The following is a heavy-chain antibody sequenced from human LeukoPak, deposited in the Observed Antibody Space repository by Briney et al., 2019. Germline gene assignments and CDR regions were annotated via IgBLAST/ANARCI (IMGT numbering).Heavy chain of an antibody. V-gene: IGHV3-9*01. D-gene: IGHD3-22*01. CDR1: GFTFGDYA. J-gene: IGHJ2*01. CDR2: IVWNSASI. Sequence: GGSLRLSCAASGFTFGDYAMHWVRQAPGKGLEWVSGIVWNSASIPYADSVKGRFTISRDNAKNSLYLQMSSLGAEDTAFYYCAKDSYDSSGDYFPWYFDLWGRGTLVTVSS. CDR3: AKDSYDSSGDYFPWYFDL.